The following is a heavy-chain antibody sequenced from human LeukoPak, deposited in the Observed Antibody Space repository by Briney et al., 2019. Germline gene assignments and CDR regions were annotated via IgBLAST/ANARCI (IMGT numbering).Heavy chain of an antibody. Sequence: SGGSLRLSCAASGFTFSSYEMNWVRQAPGKGLEWVSYISSSGSTIYYADSVKGRFTISRDNAKNSLYLQMNSLRAEDTAVYYCAGSMVRGVIRDYWGQGTLVTVSS. CDR3: AGSMVRGVIRDY. CDR1: GFTFSSYE. D-gene: IGHD3-10*01. CDR2: ISSSGSTI. J-gene: IGHJ4*02. V-gene: IGHV3-48*03.